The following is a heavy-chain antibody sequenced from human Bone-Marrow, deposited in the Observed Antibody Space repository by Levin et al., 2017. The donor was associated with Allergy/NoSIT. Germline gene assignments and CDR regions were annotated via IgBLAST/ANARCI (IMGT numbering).Heavy chain of an antibody. V-gene: IGHV1-69*06. CDR1: GGIVSSHV. D-gene: IGHD3-10*01. Sequence: GGSLRLSCEASGGIVSSHVISWVRQAPGHGLEWMGGIIPMFGTANYAQKFQGRVTITAEKSTNTVYMELSSLRSEDTAVYYCARPVYSVSGNYHRGTGAFDIWGQGTMLTVSS. CDR3: ARPVYSVSGNYHRGTGAFDI. J-gene: IGHJ3*02. CDR2: IIPMFGTA.